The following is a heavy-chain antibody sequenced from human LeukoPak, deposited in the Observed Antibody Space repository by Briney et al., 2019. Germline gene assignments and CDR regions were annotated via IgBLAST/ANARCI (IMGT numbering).Heavy chain of an antibody. D-gene: IGHD3-16*02. CDR3: ARFDRGGDYFDY. J-gene: IGHJ4*02. CDR2: IFYSGST. V-gene: IGHV4-39*01. CDR1: GGSFSSSSHY. Sequence: SETLSLTCTVSGGSFSSSSHYWGWIRQPPGKGLEWTASIFYSGSTYYNPSLKSRVTISVDTSKNQFSLKLTSVTAADTAVYYCARFDRGGDYFDYWGQGTLVTVSS.